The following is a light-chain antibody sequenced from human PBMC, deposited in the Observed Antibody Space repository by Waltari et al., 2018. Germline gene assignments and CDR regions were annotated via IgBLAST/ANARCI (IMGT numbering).Light chain of an antibody. J-gene: IGLJ3*02. V-gene: IGLV2-11*01. CDR3: CSCVGRNIYWV. CDR1: SRSFRANNF. CDR2: DIN. Sequence: QSALTQPRSVSGSPGQSVTISCTGTSRSFRANNFFSWYQHHPDKAPKLIIYDINKRPSGVPDRFAGSKSGNTASLTISGLQAEDEADYYCCSCVGRNIYWVFGGGTKLTVL.